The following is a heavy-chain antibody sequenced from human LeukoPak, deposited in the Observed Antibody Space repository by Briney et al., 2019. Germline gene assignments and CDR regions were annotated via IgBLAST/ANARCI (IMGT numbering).Heavy chain of an antibody. J-gene: IGHJ5*02. Sequence: SETLSLTCAVYGGSFSGYYWSWIRQPPGKGLEWIREINHSGSTNYNPSLKSRVTISVDTSKNQFSLKLSSVTAADTAVYYCARGIPLGVDCGGGSCYPFNWFDPWGQGTLVTVSS. CDR3: ARGIPLGVDCGGGSCYPFNWFDP. CDR2: INHSGST. CDR1: GGSFSGYY. V-gene: IGHV4-34*01. D-gene: IGHD2-15*01.